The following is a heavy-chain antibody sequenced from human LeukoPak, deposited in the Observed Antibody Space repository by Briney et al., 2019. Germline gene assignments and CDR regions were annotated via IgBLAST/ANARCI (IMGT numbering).Heavy chain of an antibody. Sequence: GASVKVSCKASGGTFSSYAISWVRQAPGQGLEWMGGIIPIFGTANYAQKFQGRVTITTDESTSTAYMELSSLRSEDTAVYYCARDYPERIFGVVMDYWGQGTLVTVSS. J-gene: IGHJ4*02. CDR2: IIPIFGTA. CDR3: ARDYPERIFGVVMDY. V-gene: IGHV1-69*05. CDR1: GGTFSSYA. D-gene: IGHD3-3*01.